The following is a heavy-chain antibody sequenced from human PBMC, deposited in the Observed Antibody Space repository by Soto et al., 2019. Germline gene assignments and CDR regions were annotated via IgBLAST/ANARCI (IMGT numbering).Heavy chain of an antibody. CDR1: GVSISSGGYY. Sequence: QVQLQESGPGLVKPSQTLSLTCTVSGVSISSGGYYWIWIRQHPGKGLEWIGYIYYSGSTYYNTSISRRVNLSVDTSKKQFCLKLSSVAAADTAVYYCARGVTMVPGVIHTPDFDYWGQGTLVTVSS. V-gene: IGHV4-31*03. CDR2: IYYSGST. J-gene: IGHJ4*02. CDR3: ARGVTMVPGVIHTPDFDY. D-gene: IGHD3-10*01.